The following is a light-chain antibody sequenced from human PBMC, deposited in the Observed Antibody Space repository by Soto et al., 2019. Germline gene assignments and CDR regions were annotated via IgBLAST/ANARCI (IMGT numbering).Light chain of an antibody. CDR3: LLSYDDARV. V-gene: IGLV7-46*01. Sequence: QTVVTQEPSLTVSPGGTVTLTCGSSTGPVISTHYPYWFQQKPGQAPRTVLYDTSIKHSWTPARFSGSLLGGKAVLTLSGAQPEDEADYYCLLSYDDARVFGGGTKVTVL. CDR1: TGPVISTHY. J-gene: IGLJ3*02. CDR2: DTS.